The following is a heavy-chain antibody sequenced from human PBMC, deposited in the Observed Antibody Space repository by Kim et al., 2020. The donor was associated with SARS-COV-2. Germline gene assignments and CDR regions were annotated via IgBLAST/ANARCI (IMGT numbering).Heavy chain of an antibody. V-gene: IGHV4-59*01. CDR2: IYYSGST. D-gene: IGHD3-16*02. CDR3: ARDQSDYVWGSYRYREWFDP. Sequence: SETLSLTCTVSGGSISSYYWSWIRQPPGKGLEWIGYIYYSGSTNYNPSLKSRVTISVDTSKNQFSLKLSSVTAADTAVYYCARDQSDYVWGSYRYREWFDPWGQGTLVTVSS. CDR1: GGSISSYY. J-gene: IGHJ5*02.